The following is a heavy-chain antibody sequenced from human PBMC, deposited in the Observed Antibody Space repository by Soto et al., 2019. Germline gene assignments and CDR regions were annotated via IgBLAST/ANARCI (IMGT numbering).Heavy chain of an antibody. V-gene: IGHV4-34*01. Sequence: PSETLSLTCAVYGGSFSGYYWSWIRQPPGKGLEWIGEINHSGSTNYNPSLKSRVTISVDTSKNQFSLKLSSVTAADTAVYYCARTGSGYYRWFDPWGQGTLVTVSS. CDR1: GGSFSGYY. J-gene: IGHJ5*02. D-gene: IGHD3-22*01. CDR2: INHSGST. CDR3: ARTGSGYYRWFDP.